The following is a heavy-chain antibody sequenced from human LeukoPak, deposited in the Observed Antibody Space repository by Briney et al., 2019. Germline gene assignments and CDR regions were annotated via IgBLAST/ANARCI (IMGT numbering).Heavy chain of an antibody. CDR3: ARGPGLDVDTAMVTSYFDY. CDR1: GGSISSYY. J-gene: IGHJ4*02. D-gene: IGHD5-18*01. Sequence: SETLSLTCTVSGGSISSYYWSWIRQPPGKGLEWIGYIYYSGSTNYNPSLKSRVTISVDRSKNQFSLKLSSVTAADTAVYYCARGPGLDVDTAMVTSYFDYWGQGTLVTVSS. CDR2: IYYSGST. V-gene: IGHV4-59*12.